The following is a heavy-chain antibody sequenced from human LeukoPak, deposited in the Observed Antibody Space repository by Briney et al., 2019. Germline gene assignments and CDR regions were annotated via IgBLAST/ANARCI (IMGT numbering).Heavy chain of an antibody. CDR3: ARDLSRYDFWSGYYNEYYGMDV. CDR2: IKQDGSEK. V-gene: IGHV3-7*01. CDR1: GFTFSSHV. J-gene: IGHJ6*02. D-gene: IGHD3-3*01. Sequence: GGSLRLSCATSGFTFSSHVMSWVRQAPGKGLEWVANIKQDGSEKYYVDSVKGRFTISRDNAKNSLYLQMNSLRAEDTAVYYCARDLSRYDFWSGYYNEYYGMDVWGQGTTVTVSS.